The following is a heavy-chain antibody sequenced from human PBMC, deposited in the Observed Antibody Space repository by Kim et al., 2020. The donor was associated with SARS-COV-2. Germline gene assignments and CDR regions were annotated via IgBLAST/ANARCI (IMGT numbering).Heavy chain of an antibody. CDR1: GFTFSSYA. J-gene: IGHJ4*02. Sequence: GGSLRLSCAASGFTFSSYAMSWVRQAPGKGLEWVSAISGSGGSTYYADSVKGRFTISRDNTKNTLYLQMNSLRAEDTAVYDCAKGPVGSSWYSLSFADYWGQGTLVTVSS. V-gene: IGHV3-23*01. D-gene: IGHD6-13*01. CDR2: ISGSGGST. CDR3: AKGPVGSSWYSLSFADY.